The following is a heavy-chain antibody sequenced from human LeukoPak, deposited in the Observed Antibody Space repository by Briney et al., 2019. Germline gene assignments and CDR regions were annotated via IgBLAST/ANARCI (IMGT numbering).Heavy chain of an antibody. D-gene: IGHD4-17*01. CDR1: GGSISSGSYY. CDR3: ARALYDYVDPGVV. CDR2: IYTSGRT. Sequence: PSQTLSLTCTVSGGSISSGSYYWSWIRQPAGEGLEWIGRIYTSGRTNYNPSLKSRVTISVDTSKNQFSLKLSSVTAADTAVYYCARALYDYVDPGVVWGQGTLVTVSS. V-gene: IGHV4-61*02. J-gene: IGHJ4*02.